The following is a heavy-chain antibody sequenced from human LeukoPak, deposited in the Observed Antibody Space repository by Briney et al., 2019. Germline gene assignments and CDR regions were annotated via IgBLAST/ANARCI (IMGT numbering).Heavy chain of an antibody. CDR3: ARGPYAYTSSATLGSYNWFDP. Sequence: GGSLEISGQGFGYTFATYWIGGVRQVPGKGLEWMGIIYPGDSHSRYRPSFQAQVTISVDKSISTAYLQWTSLKASDTAMYYCARGPYAYTSSATLGSYNWFDPWGQGSLVTVSS. J-gene: IGHJ5*02. CDR1: GYTFATYW. CDR2: IYPGDSHS. D-gene: IGHD2-2*02. V-gene: IGHV5-51*01.